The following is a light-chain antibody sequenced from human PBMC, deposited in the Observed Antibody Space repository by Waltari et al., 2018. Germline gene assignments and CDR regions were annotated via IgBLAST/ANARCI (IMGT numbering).Light chain of an antibody. V-gene: IGLV2-14*03. Sequence: QSALTQPASVSGSPGQSITISCTGTSSDVGGYKYVSWYQQHPGKAPKLIIYDVSTRPSGTSNRFSGSKSGNTASRTISGLQAEDEADYYCNSYTSSRTWVFGGGTKLTVL. CDR2: DVS. J-gene: IGLJ3*02. CDR3: NSYTSSRTWV. CDR1: SSDVGGYKY.